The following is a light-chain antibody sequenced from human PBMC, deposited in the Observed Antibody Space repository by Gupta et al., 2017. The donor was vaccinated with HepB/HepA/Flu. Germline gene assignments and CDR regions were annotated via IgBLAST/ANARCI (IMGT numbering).Light chain of an antibody. CDR3: AAWDDSLNGVV. J-gene: IGLJ2*01. CDR2: SNH. Sequence: QSVLIQPPSASGTPGHTVTISCSGSTSNIGSNTVNWYQLLPGMAPRLLVYSNHQRPSGVPDRFFGSKSGTSASLAITGLQSEDEADYYCAAWDDSLNGVVFGGGTRLTVL. V-gene: IGLV1-44*01. CDR1: TSNIGSNT.